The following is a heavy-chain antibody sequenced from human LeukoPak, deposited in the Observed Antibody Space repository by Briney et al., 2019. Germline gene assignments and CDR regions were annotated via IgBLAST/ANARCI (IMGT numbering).Heavy chain of an antibody. V-gene: IGHV4-4*07. CDR3: ATGDGYHSFDY. D-gene: IGHD5-24*01. J-gene: IGHJ4*02. Sequence: SETLSLTCSVSGGPFRSYYWSWIRQPAGEGLEWIGRIYTSGSPNYHSSLKSRVPMSVDTSKNQVSLKLSSVTAADTAVYYCATGDGYHSFDYWGQGTLVTVSS. CDR1: GGPFRSYY. CDR2: IYTSGSP.